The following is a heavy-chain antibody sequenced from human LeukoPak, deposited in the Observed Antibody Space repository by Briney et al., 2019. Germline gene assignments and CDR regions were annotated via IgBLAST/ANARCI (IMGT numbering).Heavy chain of an antibody. CDR3: ARARLVGSGSYWAFDY. CDR1: GFTFSRYW. D-gene: IGHD3-10*01. Sequence: GGSLRLSCAASGFTFSRYWMSWVRQAPGKGLAWVANIKHDGSEKYYVVCVKGRFTISRDNAKNSLYLQMNSLRAEDTAVYYCARARLVGSGSYWAFDYWGQGTLVTVSS. CDR2: IKHDGSEK. V-gene: IGHV3-7*03. J-gene: IGHJ4*02.